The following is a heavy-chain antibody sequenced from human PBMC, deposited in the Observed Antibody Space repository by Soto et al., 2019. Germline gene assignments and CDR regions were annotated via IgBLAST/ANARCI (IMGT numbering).Heavy chain of an antibody. D-gene: IGHD5-12*01. V-gene: IGHV4-61*01. CDR1: GGSVSSRSHF. CDR3: ARYDAESGSNKLDP. Sequence: QVQLQESGPGVVKPSDTLSVTCTVSGGSVSSRSHFWSWIRQPPGGGLQWIGYIYYTGNTNYSPSLKSRATLSVDTSRNQFYLRLTSVTAADTAIYYCARYDAESGSNKLDPWGQGTLVTVFS. J-gene: IGHJ5*02. CDR2: IYYTGNT.